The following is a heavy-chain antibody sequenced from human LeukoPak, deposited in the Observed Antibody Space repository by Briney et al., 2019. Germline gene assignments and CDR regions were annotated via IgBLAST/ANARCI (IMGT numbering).Heavy chain of an antibody. V-gene: IGHV3-23*01. D-gene: IGHD6-19*01. CDR1: GFTFSSYA. CDR3: ARGSSGWSSNY. J-gene: IGHJ4*02. Sequence: GGSLRLSRAASGFTFSSYAMSWVRQAPGKGLEWVSAISGSGGSTYYADSVKGRFTISRDNAKNSLSLQMNSLRAEDTAVYYCARGSSGWSSNYWGQGTLVTVSS. CDR2: ISGSGGST.